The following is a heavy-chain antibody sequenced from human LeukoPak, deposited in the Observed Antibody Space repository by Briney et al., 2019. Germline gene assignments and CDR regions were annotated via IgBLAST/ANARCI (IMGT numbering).Heavy chain of an antibody. V-gene: IGHV4-39*07. CDR2: IYYSGST. Sequence: PSETLSLTCTVSGGSISSSSYYWGWIRQPPGKGLEWIGSIYYSGSTYYNPSLKSRVTISVDTSKNQFSLKLSSVTAADTAVYYCARANYYYYYGMDVWGQGTTVTVSS. CDR3: ARANYYYYYGMDV. CDR1: GGSISSSSYY. J-gene: IGHJ6*02.